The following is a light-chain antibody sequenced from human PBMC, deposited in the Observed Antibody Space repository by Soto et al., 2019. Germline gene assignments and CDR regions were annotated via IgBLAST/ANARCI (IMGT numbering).Light chain of an antibody. CDR1: QSVSSTY. CDR3: QHHGTSPPGFT. CDR2: GAS. J-gene: IGKJ3*01. Sequence: EIVLTQSPGTLSLSPGERATLSCRASQSVSSTYLAWYQQKPGQAPRLLIYGASSRATGIPDRFSGSGSGTDFTLTISSLEPEDFAVYYCQHHGTSPPGFTFGPGTKVDIK. V-gene: IGKV3-20*01.